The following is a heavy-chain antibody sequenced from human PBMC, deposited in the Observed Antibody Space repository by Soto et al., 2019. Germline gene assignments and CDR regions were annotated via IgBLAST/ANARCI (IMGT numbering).Heavy chain of an antibody. J-gene: IGHJ2*01. Sequence: GGSLRLSCAASGFTFSSYSMNWVRQAPGKGLEWVSSISSSSSYIYYADSVKGRFTISRDNAKNSLYLQMNSLRAEDTAVYYCARSNTVTTLYWYFDLWGRGTLVTVSS. CDR2: ISSSSSYI. CDR3: ARSNTVTTLYWYFDL. D-gene: IGHD4-17*01. V-gene: IGHV3-21*01. CDR1: GFTFSSYS.